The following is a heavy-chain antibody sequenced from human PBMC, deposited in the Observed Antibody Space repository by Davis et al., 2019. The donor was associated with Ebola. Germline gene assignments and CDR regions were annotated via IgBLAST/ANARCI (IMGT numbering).Heavy chain of an antibody. CDR1: GGSISSYY. D-gene: IGHD2-15*01. V-gene: IGHV4-59*08. Sequence: ETLSLTCTVSGGSISSYYWSWIRQPPGKGLEWIGYIYYSGSTNYNPSLKSRVTISVDTSKNQFSLKLSSVTAADTAVYYCARHKGIVVVVAATPNWFDPWGQGTLVTVSS. J-gene: IGHJ5*02. CDR3: ARHKGIVVVVAATPNWFDP. CDR2: IYYSGST.